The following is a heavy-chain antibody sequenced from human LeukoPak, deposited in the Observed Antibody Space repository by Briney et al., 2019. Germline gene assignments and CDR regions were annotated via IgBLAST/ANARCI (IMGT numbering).Heavy chain of an antibody. CDR3: AKILGDYYDSSGYYQTFDY. V-gene: IGHV3-30*02. CDR2: IRYDGSNK. CDR1: GFTFSSYG. J-gene: IGHJ4*02. Sequence: PGGSLRLSCVASGFTFSSYGMHWVRQAPGKGLEWVAFIRYDGSNKYYAGSVKGRFTISRDNSKNTLYLQMNSLRAEDTAVYYCAKILGDYYDSSGYYQTFDYWGQGTLVTVSS. D-gene: IGHD3-22*01.